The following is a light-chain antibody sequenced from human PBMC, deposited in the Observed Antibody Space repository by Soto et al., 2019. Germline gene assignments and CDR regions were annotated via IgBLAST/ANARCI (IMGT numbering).Light chain of an antibody. CDR1: SRDVGGYNS. J-gene: IGLJ1*01. CDR3: SSYTSGSALYV. Sequence: QSALTQPASVSGSPGQSITISCTGTSRDVGGYNSVSWYQQHPGKAPKLMIYEVTNRPSGVSNRFSGSKSGNTASLTISGLQAEDEAEYYCSSYTSGSALYVFGTGTKVTVL. V-gene: IGLV2-14*01. CDR2: EVT.